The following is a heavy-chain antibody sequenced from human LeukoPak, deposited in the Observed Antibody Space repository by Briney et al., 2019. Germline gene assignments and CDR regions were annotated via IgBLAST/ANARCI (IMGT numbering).Heavy chain of an antibody. CDR3: AREPYYDSSGYPFDY. V-gene: IGHV1-2*02. CDR1: GYTFTGYY. J-gene: IGHJ4*02. Sequence: ASVKASCKASGYTFTGYYMHWVRQAPGQGLEWMGWINPNSGGTNYAQKFQGRVTMTRDTSISTAYMELSRLRSDDTAVYYCAREPYYDSSGYPFDYWGQGTL. D-gene: IGHD3-22*01. CDR2: INPNSGGT.